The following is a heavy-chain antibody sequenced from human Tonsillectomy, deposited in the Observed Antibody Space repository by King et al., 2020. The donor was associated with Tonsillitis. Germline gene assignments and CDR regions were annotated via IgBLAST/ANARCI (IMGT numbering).Heavy chain of an antibody. CDR3: ARNHYYGSGSSAAFDY. D-gene: IGHD3-10*01. CDR1: GGSISSSSYY. V-gene: IGHV4-39*01. J-gene: IGHJ4*02. Sequence: QVQLQESGPGLVKPSETLSLTCTVSGGSISSSSYYWGWIRQPPGKGLEWIGSMYYSGSTYNNPSLKSRVTISVDTSKNQFSLKLNSVTAADTAVYYCARNHYYGSGSSAAFDYWGQGTLVTVSS. CDR2: MYYSGST.